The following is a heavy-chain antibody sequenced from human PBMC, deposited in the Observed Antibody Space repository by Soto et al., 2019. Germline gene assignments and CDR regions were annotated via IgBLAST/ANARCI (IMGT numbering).Heavy chain of an antibody. CDR1: GFTFSSYA. V-gene: IGHV3-23*01. D-gene: IGHD3-16*02. CDR2: ISGSGGST. J-gene: IGHJ4*02. Sequence: EVQLLESGGGLVQPGGSLRLSCAASGFTFSSYAMSWVRQAPGKGLEWGSAISGSGGSTYYAGSVKGRFTISRDNSKNTMYMQMNRLRAEDTAVYYCAKDPSSCDYIWGSYRHWGQGTLVTVSS. CDR3: AKDPSSCDYIWGSYRH.